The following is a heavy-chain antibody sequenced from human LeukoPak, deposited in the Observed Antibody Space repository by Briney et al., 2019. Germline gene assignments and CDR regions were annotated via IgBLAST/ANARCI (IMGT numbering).Heavy chain of an antibody. V-gene: IGHV7-4-1*02. CDR2: INTNTGNP. CDR1: GYTFTSYA. D-gene: IGHD6-19*01. J-gene: IGHJ4*02. CDR3: ARDLGELAVAGTIEPFDY. Sequence: EASVKVSCKASGYTFTSYAMNWVRQAPGQGLEWMGWINTNTGNPTYAQGFTGRFVFSLDTSVSTAYLQISSLKAEDTAVYYCARDLGELAVAGTIEPFDYWGQGTLVTVSS.